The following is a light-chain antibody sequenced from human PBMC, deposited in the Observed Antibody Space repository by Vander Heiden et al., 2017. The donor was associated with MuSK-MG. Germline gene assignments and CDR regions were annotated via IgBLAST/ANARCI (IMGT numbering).Light chain of an antibody. CDR3: QHYGSSPLFT. CDR2: GAS. J-gene: IGKJ3*01. V-gene: IGKV3-20*01. Sequence: ELVLPQSPATLSLSPGERATLSCRASQSVSSSYLTWYQQKPGQAPRLLIYGASSRATAIPDRFSGSGSGTDFTLTISRLEPEDVAVYYCQHYGSSPLFTFGPGTKVDIK. CDR1: QSVSSSY.